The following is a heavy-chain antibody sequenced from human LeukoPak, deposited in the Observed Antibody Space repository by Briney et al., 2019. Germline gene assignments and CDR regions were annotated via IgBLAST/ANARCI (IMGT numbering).Heavy chain of an antibody. CDR2: IYYTGGT. Sequence: SETLSLTCIVSGGSISSHYWSWIRQPPGKGLEWIGYIYYTGGTNYNPSLKSRVTMSVDSSKNQFSLKVSSVTAADTAVYYCARKDGDIWGQGTMVTVSS. CDR1: GGSISSHY. CDR3: ARKDGDI. J-gene: IGHJ3*02. D-gene: IGHD5-24*01. V-gene: IGHV4-59*11.